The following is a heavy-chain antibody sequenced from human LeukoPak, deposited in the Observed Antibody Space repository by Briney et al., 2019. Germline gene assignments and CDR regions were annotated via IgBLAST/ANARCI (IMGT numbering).Heavy chain of an antibody. V-gene: IGHV4-4*07. J-gene: IGHJ6*03. D-gene: IGHD3-22*01. CDR1: GGSISSYH. CDR2: IYTSGST. Sequence: PSETLSLTCTVSGGSISSYHWSWIRQPAGKGLEWIGRIYTSGSTNYNPSLKSRVTMSVDTSKNQFSLKLSSVTAADTAVYYCARDGLDSSGYYYYYYMDVWGKGTTVTVSS. CDR3: ARDGLDSSGYYYYYYMDV.